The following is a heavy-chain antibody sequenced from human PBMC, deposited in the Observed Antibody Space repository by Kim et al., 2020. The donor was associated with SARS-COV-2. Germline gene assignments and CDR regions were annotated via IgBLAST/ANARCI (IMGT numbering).Heavy chain of an antibody. V-gene: IGHV3-23*01. CDR1: GFTFSSYA. D-gene: IGHD6-19*01. CDR3: AKPVSSGGYYYYGMDV. CDR2: ISGSGGST. Sequence: EGSLRLSCAASGFTFSSYAMSWVRQAPGKGLEWVSAISGSGGSTYYADSVKGRFTISRDNSKNTLYLQMNSLRAEDTAVYYCAKPVSSGGYYYYGMDVWGQGTTVTVSS. J-gene: IGHJ6*02.